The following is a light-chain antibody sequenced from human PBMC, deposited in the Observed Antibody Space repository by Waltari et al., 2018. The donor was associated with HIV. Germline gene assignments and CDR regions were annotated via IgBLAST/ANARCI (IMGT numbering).Light chain of an antibody. J-gene: IGLJ3*02. V-gene: IGLV8-61*01. CDR3: LLYVGTGIWV. CDR2: DTY. Sequence: QTVVTQETSFSVSPGGTVTLTCGLSSGSVSSRYYPSWYQKTPGRPPPFLIYDTYPRYSGVPDRFSGSSLGNKAALTITGAQSDDESEYYCLLYVGTGIWVFGGGTKLTVL. CDR1: SGSVSSRYY.